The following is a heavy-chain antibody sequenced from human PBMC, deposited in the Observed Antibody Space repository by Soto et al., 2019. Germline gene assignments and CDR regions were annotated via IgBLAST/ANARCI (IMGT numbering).Heavy chain of an antibody. CDR1: GYTFTSYG. CDR3: ARAATNLAPDQLELGGGYYYDYMDG. D-gene: IGHD1-7*01. V-gene: IGHV1-18*01. J-gene: IGHJ6*03. Sequence: QVQLVQSGGEVKKPGASVKVSCKASGYTFTSYGISWVRQAPGQGLEWMGWISAYNGDTNYPQKLQGRVTMTIDTSTNTAYMDLRSLRSDDTAVYYCARAATNLAPDQLELGGGYYYDYMDGWGKGTTVTVSS. CDR2: ISAYNGDT.